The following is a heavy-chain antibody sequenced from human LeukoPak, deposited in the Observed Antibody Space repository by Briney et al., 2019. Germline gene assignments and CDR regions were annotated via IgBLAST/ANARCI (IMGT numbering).Heavy chain of an antibody. CDR1: GGSFSGYY. CDR3: ARELGQIDY. V-gene: IGHV4-34*01. D-gene: IGHD3-10*01. Sequence: PSETLSLTCAVYGGSFSGYYWSWIRQPPGKGLEWIGEINHSGSTNYNPSLKSRVTISVDTSKNQFSLKLSSVTAADTAVYYCARELGQIDYWGQGTLVTVSS. J-gene: IGHJ4*02. CDR2: INHSGST.